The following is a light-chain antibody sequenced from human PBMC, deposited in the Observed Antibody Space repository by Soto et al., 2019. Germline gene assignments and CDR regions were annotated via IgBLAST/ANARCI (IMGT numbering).Light chain of an antibody. CDR2: EVS. CDR3: SSYTSSNSVV. CDR1: STDVGSYNR. Sequence: QSALTQPPSVCGSPGQSGTISCTGTSTDVGSYNRVSWYQQSPGTAPKLMIYEVSYRPSGVTDRFSGSKSGNTASLTISGLQAEDEADYYCSSYTSSNSVVFGGGTKVTVL. J-gene: IGLJ2*01. V-gene: IGLV2-18*02.